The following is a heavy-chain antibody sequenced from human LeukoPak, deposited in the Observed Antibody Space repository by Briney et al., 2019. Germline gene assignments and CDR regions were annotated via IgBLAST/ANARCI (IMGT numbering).Heavy chain of an antibody. CDR2: ISSSSSYI. CDR1: GFTFSSYS. J-gene: IGHJ4*02. CDR3: ARDFPSHKSHDY. Sequence: GGSLRLSCAASGFTFSSYSMNWVRQAPGKGLEWVSSISSSSSYIYYADSVKGRFTISRDNAKNSLYLQMNSLRAEDTAVYYCARDFPSHKSHDYWGQGTLVTVSS. V-gene: IGHV3-21*01.